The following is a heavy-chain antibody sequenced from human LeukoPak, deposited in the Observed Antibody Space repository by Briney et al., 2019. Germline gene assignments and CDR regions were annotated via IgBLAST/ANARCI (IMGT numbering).Heavy chain of an antibody. D-gene: IGHD6-13*01. V-gene: IGHV3-9*01. CDR3: ARDQPRRTSWYDY. CDR2: ISWNSGSI. J-gene: IGHJ4*02. Sequence: GGSLRLSCAASGFTFDDYAMHWVRQAPGKGLEWVSGISWNSGSIGYADSVKGRFAISRDNAKNSLYLQMNSLRDEDTAVYYCARDQPRRTSWYDYWGQGTLVTVSS. CDR1: GFTFDDYA.